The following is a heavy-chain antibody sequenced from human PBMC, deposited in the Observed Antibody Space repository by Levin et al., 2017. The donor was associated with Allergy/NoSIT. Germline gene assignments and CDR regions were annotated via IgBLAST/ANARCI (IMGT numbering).Heavy chain of an antibody. V-gene: IGHV3-23*01. CDR1: GFTFSSYA. CDR2: ISGSGGST. CDR3: AKDWGASGSYYGYFDY. Sequence: PGGSLRLSCAASGFTFSSYAMSWVRQAPGKGLEWVSTISGSGGSTYYADAVKGRFTISRDNSKNTLYLQMNSLRAEDTAVYYCAKDWGASGSYYGYFDYWGQGTLVTVSS. D-gene: IGHD1-26*01. J-gene: IGHJ4*02.